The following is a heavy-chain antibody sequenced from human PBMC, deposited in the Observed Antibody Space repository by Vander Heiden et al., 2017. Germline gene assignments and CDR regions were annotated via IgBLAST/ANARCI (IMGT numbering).Heavy chain of an antibody. CDR3: TRPNCSSTSCYYYYGMDV. CDR2: IRSKANSYAT. Sequence: EVQLVESGGGLVQPGGSLKLSCAASGFTFSGSAMHWVRQASGKGLEWVGRIRSKANSYATAYAASVKGRFTISRDDSKNTAYLQMNSLKTEDTAVYYCTRPNCSSTSCYYYYGMDVWGQGTTVTVSS. D-gene: IGHD2-2*01. CDR1: GFTFSGSA. J-gene: IGHJ6*02. V-gene: IGHV3-73*01.